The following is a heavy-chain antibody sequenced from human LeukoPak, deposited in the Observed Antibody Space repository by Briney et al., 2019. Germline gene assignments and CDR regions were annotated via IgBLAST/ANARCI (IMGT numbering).Heavy chain of an antibody. CDR3: ARRGVYSSGYNDAFDI. CDR1: GYSFTSYW. D-gene: IGHD3-22*01. Sequence: KDGESLKISCRVSGYSFTSYWIGWVRQMPGKALEWMGIIYPADSDTTYSPSFLGHVTISADKSISTAYLQWSSLKASDTAMYYCARRGVYSSGYNDAFDIWGQGTMVTVSS. CDR2: IYPADSDT. J-gene: IGHJ3*02. V-gene: IGHV5-51*01.